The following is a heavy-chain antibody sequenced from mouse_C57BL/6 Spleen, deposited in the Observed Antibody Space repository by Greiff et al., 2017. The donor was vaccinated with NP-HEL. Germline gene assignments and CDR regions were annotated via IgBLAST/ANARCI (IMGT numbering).Heavy chain of an antibody. Sequence: QVQLQQPGAELVRPGTSVKLSCKASGYTFTSYWMHWVKQRPGQGLEWIGVIDPSDSYTNYNQKFKGKATLTVDTSSSTAYMQLSSLTSEDSAVYYCARRRSGYYLDYWGQGTTLTVSS. CDR3: ARRRSGYYLDY. J-gene: IGHJ2*01. D-gene: IGHD1-3*01. V-gene: IGHV1-59*01. CDR1: GYTFTSYW. CDR2: IDPSDSYT.